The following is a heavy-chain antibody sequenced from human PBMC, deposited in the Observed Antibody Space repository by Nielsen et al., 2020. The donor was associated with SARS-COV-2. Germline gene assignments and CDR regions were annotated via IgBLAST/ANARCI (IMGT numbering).Heavy chain of an antibody. CDR1: GFTFSSYA. CDR3: AKDEGVSPFDY. V-gene: IGHV3-23*01. D-gene: IGHD2-8*01. J-gene: IGHJ4*02. CDR2: ISGSGGST. Sequence: GESLKISCAASGFTFSSYAMSWVRQAPGKGLEWVSAISGSGGSTYYADSVKGRFTISRDNSKNTLYLQMNSLRAEDTAVYYCAKDEGVSPFDYWGQGTLVTVSS.